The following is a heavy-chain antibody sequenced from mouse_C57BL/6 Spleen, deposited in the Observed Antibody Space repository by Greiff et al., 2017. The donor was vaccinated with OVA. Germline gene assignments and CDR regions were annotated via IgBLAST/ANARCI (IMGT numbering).Heavy chain of an antibody. Sequence: EVNVVESGGGLVQPGGSLSLSCAASGFTFTDYYMSWVRQPPGKALEWLGFIRNKANGYTTEYSASVKGRFTISRNNSQSILSLQMNALRAEDSATYYCARYTTENYFDYWGQGTTLTVSS. CDR2: IRNKANGYTT. CDR1: GFTFTDYY. V-gene: IGHV7-3*01. J-gene: IGHJ2*01. CDR3: ARYTTENYFDY.